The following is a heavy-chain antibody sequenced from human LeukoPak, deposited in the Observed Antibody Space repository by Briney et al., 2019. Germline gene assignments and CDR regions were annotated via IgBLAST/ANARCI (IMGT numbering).Heavy chain of an antibody. CDR1: GFTFSSYA. D-gene: IGHD6-13*01. V-gene: IGHV3-64*01. CDR2: ISSNGGST. Sequence: GGSLRLSCAASGFTFSSYAMHWVRQAPGKGLEYVSAISSNGGSTYYANSVKGRFTISRDNSKNTLYLQMGSLRAEDMAVYYCASSVRSSWDVPNDAFDIWGQGTMVTVSS. CDR3: ASSVRSSWDVPNDAFDI. J-gene: IGHJ3*02.